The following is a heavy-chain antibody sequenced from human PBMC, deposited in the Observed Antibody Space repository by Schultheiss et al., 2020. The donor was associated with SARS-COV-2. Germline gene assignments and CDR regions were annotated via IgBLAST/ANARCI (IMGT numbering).Heavy chain of an antibody. CDR1: GFSLSTSGVG. V-gene: IGHV2-5*01. J-gene: IGHJ4*02. Sequence: SGPTLVKPTQTLTLTCTFSGFSLSTSGVGVGWIRQPPGKALEWLALIYWNDDKRYSTSLKSRLTITNDTSKNQVVLTMTNIDPVDTATYFCARVTRPDTAVAGFDYWGQGTLVTVSS. D-gene: IGHD5-18*01. CDR3: ARVTRPDTAVAGFDY. CDR2: IYWNDDK.